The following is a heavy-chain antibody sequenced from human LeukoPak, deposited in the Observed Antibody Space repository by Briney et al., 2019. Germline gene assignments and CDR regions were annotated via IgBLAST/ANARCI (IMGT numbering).Heavy chain of an antibody. CDR2: ISTSGGTT. CDR3: AIMHRYYDGSGYWVQ. CDR1: GFIFSDYH. V-gene: IGHV3-23*01. Sequence: GGSLRLSCAASGFIFSDYHMSWVRQAPGRGLEWVSGISTSGGTTSYADSVKGRFTTSRDNPRNTLYMQMNSLRAEDTAVYYCAIMHRYYDGSGYWVQWGQGTLVTVSS. D-gene: IGHD3-22*01. J-gene: IGHJ4*02.